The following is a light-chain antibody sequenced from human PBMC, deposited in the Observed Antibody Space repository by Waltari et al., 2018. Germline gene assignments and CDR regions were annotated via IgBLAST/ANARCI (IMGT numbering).Light chain of an antibody. CDR3: CAYVDSRTFV. J-gene: IGLJ2*01. Sequence: QSALTQPASVSGSPGQSITISCTGTSSDIESYKLVSWYQQHPGEAPKVMIYEDTKRPSGVSGRVSASKSSNTASLTISGLQAEDEADYHCCAYVDSRTFVFGGGTRLTVL. CDR1: SSDIESYKL. CDR2: EDT. V-gene: IGLV2-23*02.